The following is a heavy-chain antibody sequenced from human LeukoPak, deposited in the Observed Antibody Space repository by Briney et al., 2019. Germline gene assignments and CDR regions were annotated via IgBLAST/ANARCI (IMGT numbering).Heavy chain of an antibody. CDR2: IYYSGST. CDR1: GGSISSSNW. CDR3: ASWAGQGGSCCHFDY. D-gene: IGHD2-15*01. Sequence: PSGTLSLTCAVSGGSISSSNWWSWVRQPPGKGLEWIGYIYYSGSTYYNPSLKSRVTISVDTSKNQFSLKLSSVTAADTAVYYCASWAGQGGSCCHFDYWGQGTLVTVSS. J-gene: IGHJ4*02. V-gene: IGHV4-4*02.